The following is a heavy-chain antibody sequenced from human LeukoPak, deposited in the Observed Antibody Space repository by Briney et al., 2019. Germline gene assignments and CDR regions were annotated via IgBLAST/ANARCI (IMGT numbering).Heavy chain of an antibody. CDR3: AKENGGSYRCVEK. CDR1: GFSFTTYG. CDR2: IRYDGIRE. Sequence: PGGSLRLSCAASGFSFTTYGTHWVRQAPGKGLEWAAFIRYDGIREHYADSVRGRFTISRDISKNTLYLQMSSLRPEDTAVYYCAKENGGSYRCVEKWGQGTLVTVSS. V-gene: IGHV3-30*02. J-gene: IGHJ4*02. D-gene: IGHD6-25*01.